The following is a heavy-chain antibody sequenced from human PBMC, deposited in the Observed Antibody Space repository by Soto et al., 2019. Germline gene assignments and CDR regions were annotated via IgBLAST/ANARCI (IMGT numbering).Heavy chain of an antibody. J-gene: IGHJ4*02. V-gene: IGHV3-23*01. Sequence: EVQLLESGGGLVQPGGSLRLSCATSGFTFSSYSMTWVRQTPGKGLEWVSSISGSGISTYYADSVKGRFTISRDNSKNTVSLQMDSLRAEDTALYYCAKEDASGSYFPLDYWGQGILVTVSS. CDR2: ISGSGIST. D-gene: IGHD3-10*01. CDR3: AKEDASGSYFPLDY. CDR1: GFTFSSYS.